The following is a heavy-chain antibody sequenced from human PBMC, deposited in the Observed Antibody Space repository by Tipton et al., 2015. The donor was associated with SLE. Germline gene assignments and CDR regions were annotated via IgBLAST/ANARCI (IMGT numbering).Heavy chain of an antibody. D-gene: IGHD3-10*01. CDR1: GGSFSGYY. CDR3: TRGNYYGAGDF. CDR2: INHSGST. J-gene: IGHJ4*02. Sequence: TLSLTCAVYGGSFSGYYWSWIRQPPGKGLEWIGEINHSGSTTYNPSLKSRVTISVDTSKNQFSLKVTSVTAADTAVYYCTRGNYYGAGDFWGQGTLVTVSS. V-gene: IGHV4-34*01.